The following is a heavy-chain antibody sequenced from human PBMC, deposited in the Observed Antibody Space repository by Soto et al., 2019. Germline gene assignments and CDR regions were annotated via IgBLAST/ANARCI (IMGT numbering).Heavy chain of an antibody. D-gene: IGHD3-3*01. CDR1: GDSFTSYP. V-gene: IGHV1-69*06. J-gene: IGHJ4*02. Sequence: QVQLVQSGAEVKKPGSSVKVSCKASGDSFTSYPISWVRQAPGQGLEWMGGIIPMFGTPNYAQKFQGRLTITADKSTSTAYMGLSGLRSEDTDVYYCARYGVAGMDFWGQVTLVTVSS. CDR3: ARYGVAGMDF. CDR2: IIPMFGTP.